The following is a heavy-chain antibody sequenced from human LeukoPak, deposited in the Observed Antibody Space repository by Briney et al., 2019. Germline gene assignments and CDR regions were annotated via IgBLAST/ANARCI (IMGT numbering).Heavy chain of an antibody. V-gene: IGHV3-33*01. CDR2: IWYDGSNK. D-gene: IGHD3-10*01. CDR1: GFTFSSYG. CDR3: ARVPIVRGVRSALTFHSDY. J-gene: IGHJ4*02. Sequence: GRSLRLSCAASGFTFSSYGMHWVRQAPGKGLEWVAVIWYDGSNKYYADSVKGRFTISRDNSKNTLYLQMNSLRAEDTAVYYCARVPIVRGVRSALTFHSDYWGQGTLVTVSS.